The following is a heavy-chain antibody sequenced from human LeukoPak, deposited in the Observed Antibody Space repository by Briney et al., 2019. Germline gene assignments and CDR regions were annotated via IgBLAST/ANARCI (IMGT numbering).Heavy chain of an antibody. Sequence: SETLSLTCTVSDGSISSYYWSWIRQPAGKGLEWIGRIYTSGSTNYNPSLKSRVTISVDKSKNQFSLKLSSVTAADTAVYYCARMQYYDFWSGYDYYYMDVWGKGTTVTVSS. V-gene: IGHV4-4*07. CDR2: IYTSGST. D-gene: IGHD3-3*01. CDR1: DGSISSYY. J-gene: IGHJ6*03. CDR3: ARMQYYDFWSGYDYYYMDV.